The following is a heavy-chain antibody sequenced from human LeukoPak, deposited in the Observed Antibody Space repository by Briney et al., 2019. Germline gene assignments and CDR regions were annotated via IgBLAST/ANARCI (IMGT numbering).Heavy chain of an antibody. CDR2: FYAGGST. V-gene: IGHV4-61*02. Sequence: PSETLSLTCSVSGVSISSDNSNWSWIRQPAGKGLEWIGRFYAGGSTNYNPSLESRVTISVDPSKNQFSLKLSSVTAADTAVYYCAREMGVPDGYNYPYFDYWGQGTLVTVSS. D-gene: IGHD5-24*01. J-gene: IGHJ4*02. CDR1: GVSISSDNSN. CDR3: AREMGVPDGYNYPYFDY.